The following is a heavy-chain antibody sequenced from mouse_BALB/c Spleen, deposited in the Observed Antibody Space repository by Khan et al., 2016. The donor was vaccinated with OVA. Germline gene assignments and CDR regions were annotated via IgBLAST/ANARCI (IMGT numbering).Heavy chain of an antibody. V-gene: IGHV5-17*02. J-gene: IGHJ2*01. CDR1: GFTFSSYG. CDR2: ICGDSSTI. D-gene: IGHD2-4*01. CDR3: ATSDYDVYYFDH. Sequence: EVQLVESGGGLVQPGGSRKLSCAASGFTFSSYGMHWVRQAPEKGLEWVAYICGDSSTIYYKDTVKGRVTLSGDNPKNTLSLQMTSLMSEDTAMDYCATSDYDVYYFDHWGPGTTLTVSS.